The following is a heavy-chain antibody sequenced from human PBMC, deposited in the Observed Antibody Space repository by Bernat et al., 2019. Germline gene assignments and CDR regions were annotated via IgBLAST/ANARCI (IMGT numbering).Heavy chain of an antibody. Sequence: EVQLVETGGGLIQPGGSLRLSCAASGFTVSSNYMSWVRQAPGKGLEGVSGIYSGGSAYYADSVKGRVTIARDNSKNTLYLQMNSLRAEDTAVYYCARGGGYYYYYYGMDVWGQGTTGTVSS. J-gene: IGHJ6*02. CDR3: ARGGGYYYYYYGMDV. CDR2: IYSGGSA. V-gene: IGHV3-53*02. CDR1: GFTVSSNY. D-gene: IGHD4-23*01.